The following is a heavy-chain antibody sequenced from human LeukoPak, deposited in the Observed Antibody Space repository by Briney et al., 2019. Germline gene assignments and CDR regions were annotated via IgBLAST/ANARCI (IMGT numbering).Heavy chain of an antibody. J-gene: IGHJ4*02. CDR1: GGSISSSNW. V-gene: IGHV4-4*02. Sequence: SETLSLTCAVSGGSISSSNWWSWVRQPPGKGLEWIGEIYHSGSTNYNPSLKSRVTISVDKSKNQFSLKLSSVTAADTAVYYCARGVAQRWLQLRGYHFDYWGQGALVTVSS. D-gene: IGHD5-24*01. CDR2: IYHSGST. CDR3: ARGVAQRWLQLRGYHFDY.